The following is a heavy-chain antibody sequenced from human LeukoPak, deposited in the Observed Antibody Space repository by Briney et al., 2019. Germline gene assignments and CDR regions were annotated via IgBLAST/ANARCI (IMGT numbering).Heavy chain of an antibody. CDR2: IWYDGSNK. Sequence: MHWVRQAPGKGLEWVAVIWYDGSNKYYADSVKGRFTISRDNSKNTLYLQMNSLRAEDTAVYYCAKDGSAVWFDPWGQGTLVTVSS. CDR3: AKDGSAVWFDP. J-gene: IGHJ5*02. V-gene: IGHV3-33*06. D-gene: IGHD3-10*01.